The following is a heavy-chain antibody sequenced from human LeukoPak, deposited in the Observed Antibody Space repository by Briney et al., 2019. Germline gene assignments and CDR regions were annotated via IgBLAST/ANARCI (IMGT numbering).Heavy chain of an antibody. Sequence: GGSLRLSCAASGFTFSSYWMHWVRQAPGKGLVWVSGINSDGDGSTTNYADSVKGRFTISRANAKNTLYLQMNSLRAEDTAVYYCARAPGRAGFDYWGQGTLVTVSS. CDR1: GFTFSSYW. CDR2: INSDGDGSTT. V-gene: IGHV3-74*01. J-gene: IGHJ4*02. CDR3: ARAPGRAGFDY. D-gene: IGHD5-24*01.